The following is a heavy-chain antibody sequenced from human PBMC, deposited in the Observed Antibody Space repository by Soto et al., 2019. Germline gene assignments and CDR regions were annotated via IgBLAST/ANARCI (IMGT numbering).Heavy chain of an antibody. D-gene: IGHD6-19*01. CDR2: IKSKTDGGTT. Sequence: GESLKISCAASGFTFSNAWMSWVRQAPGKGLEWVGRIKSKTDGGTTDYAAPVKGRFTISRDDSKNTLYLQMNSLKTEDTAVYYCTISSGWLIRYWGQGTLVTVSS. V-gene: IGHV3-15*01. J-gene: IGHJ4*02. CDR1: GFTFSNAW. CDR3: TISSGWLIRY.